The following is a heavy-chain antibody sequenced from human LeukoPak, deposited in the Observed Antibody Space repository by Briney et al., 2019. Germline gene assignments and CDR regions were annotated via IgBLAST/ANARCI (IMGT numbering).Heavy chain of an antibody. CDR2: INHSGST. J-gene: IGHJ4*02. CDR1: GGSSSGYY. V-gene: IGHV4-34*01. Sequence: SETLSLTCAVYGGSSSGYYWSWIRQPPGKGLEWIGEINHSGSTNYNPSLKSRVTISVDTSKNQFSLKLSSVTAADTAVYYCARDRGYSGYDSYFDYWGQGTLVTVSS. D-gene: IGHD5-12*01. CDR3: ARDRGYSGYDSYFDY.